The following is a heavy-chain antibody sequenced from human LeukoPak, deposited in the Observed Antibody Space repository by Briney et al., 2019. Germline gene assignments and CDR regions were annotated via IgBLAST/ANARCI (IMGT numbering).Heavy chain of an antibody. J-gene: IGHJ5*02. CDR2: IWYDGSNK. CDR1: GFTFSSYG. D-gene: IGHD3-10*01. CDR3: ARGPIGGNWFDP. V-gene: IGHV3-33*01. Sequence: GRSLRLSCAASGFTFSSYGMHWVRQAPGKGLEWVAVIWYDGSNKYYADSVKGRFTISRDNSKNTLYLQMNSLRAEDMAVYYCARGPIGGNWFDPWGQGTLVTVSS.